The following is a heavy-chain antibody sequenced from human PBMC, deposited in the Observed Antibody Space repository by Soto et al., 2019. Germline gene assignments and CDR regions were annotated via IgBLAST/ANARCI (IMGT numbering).Heavy chain of an antibody. CDR3: VKKATGPYDHIDV. Sequence: GGSLRLSCATSGFTFSNYPMNWVRQAPGKGLEWVSAISNDGVHIFYADSVKGRFTISRDNFRSTLSLQLDSLRAEDAALYYCVKKATGPYDHIDVWGKGTTVTVSS. D-gene: IGHD3-9*01. J-gene: IGHJ6*03. V-gene: IGHV3-23*01. CDR1: GFTFSNYP. CDR2: ISNDGVHI.